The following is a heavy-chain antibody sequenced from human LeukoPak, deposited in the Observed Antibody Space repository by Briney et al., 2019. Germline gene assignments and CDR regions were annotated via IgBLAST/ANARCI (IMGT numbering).Heavy chain of an antibody. J-gene: IGHJ4*02. Sequence: GGSLRLSCAASGFTFSSYWMHWVRQAPGKGLVWVSRINSDGSSTSYADSVKGRFTISRDNAKNSLYLQMNSLRAEDTAVYYCARCYDFWSGYYNGGVDLDYWGQGTLVTVSS. CDR1: GFTFSSYW. V-gene: IGHV3-74*01. CDR3: ARCYDFWSGYYNGGVDLDY. CDR2: INSDGSST. D-gene: IGHD3-3*01.